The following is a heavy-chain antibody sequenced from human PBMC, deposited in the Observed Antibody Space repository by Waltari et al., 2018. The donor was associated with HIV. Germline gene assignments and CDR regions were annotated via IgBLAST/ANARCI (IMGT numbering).Heavy chain of an antibody. CDR1: RLSLSTCGVG. Sequence: QITLKESGPTLVKPTQTLTLHCPFSRLSLSTCGVGVGWIRQPPGNALAWLALIYWNDDKRYSPSLKSRLTITEDTSKNQVVLTMTNMDPVDTATYYCAHRPAAHFDYWGQGTLVTVSS. V-gene: IGHV2-5*01. CDR3: AHRPAAHFDY. CDR2: IYWNDDK. J-gene: IGHJ4*02.